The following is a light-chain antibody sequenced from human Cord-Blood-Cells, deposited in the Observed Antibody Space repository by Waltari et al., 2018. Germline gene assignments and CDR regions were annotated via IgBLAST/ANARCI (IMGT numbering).Light chain of an antibody. J-gene: IGKJ4*01. CDR3: QQYDNLPLT. CDR1: QEISNY. Sequence: DIQMTQSPSSLSASVGDRVTITCQASQEISNYLNWDQQKAGKAPKILSYDASNLETGVPSRFSGSGSWTDFTFTISSLQPEDISTYYCQQYDNLPLTFGGGTKVEIK. V-gene: IGKV1-33*01. CDR2: DAS.